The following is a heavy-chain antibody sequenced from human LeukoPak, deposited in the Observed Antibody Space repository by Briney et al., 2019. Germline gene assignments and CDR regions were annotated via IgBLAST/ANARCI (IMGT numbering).Heavy chain of an antibody. V-gene: IGHV3-23*01. CDR3: AKVFRYYGSSGY. Sequence: GRSLRLSCAASGFTFSSYAMSWVRQAPGKGLEWVSAISGSGGSTYYADSVKGRFTISRDNSKNTLYLQMNSLRAEDTAVYYCAKVFRYYGSSGYWGQGTLVTVSS. D-gene: IGHD3-22*01. J-gene: IGHJ4*02. CDR1: GFTFSSYA. CDR2: ISGSGGST.